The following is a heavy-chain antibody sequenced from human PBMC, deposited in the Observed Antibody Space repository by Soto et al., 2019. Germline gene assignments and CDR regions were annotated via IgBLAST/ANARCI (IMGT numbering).Heavy chain of an antibody. CDR1: GGSITTYY. D-gene: IGHD1-20*01. V-gene: IGHV4-59*01. CDR2: TDYTGKT. J-gene: IGHJ4*02. CDR3: ARGGPYDWNYYVY. Sequence: QVQLQESGPGVVKPSETLSLTYTVSGGSITTYYWSWIRQPPGKGLELIGYTDYTGKTRYNPSLKSRVILSVDTSKNQISLKLASATAADTAVYYCARGGPYDWNYYVYWGQGTLVTVSS.